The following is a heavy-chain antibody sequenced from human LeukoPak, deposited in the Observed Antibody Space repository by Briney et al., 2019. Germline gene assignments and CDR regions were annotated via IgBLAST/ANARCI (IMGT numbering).Heavy chain of an antibody. CDR2: IWYDGSNK. D-gene: IGHD3-10*01. CDR3: ARDRGESYFDY. V-gene: IGHV3-33*01. J-gene: IGHJ4*02. Sequence: PGGSLRVSCAASGFTFSSYGMHWVRQAPGKGLQWVAFIWYDGSNKYYADSVKGRFTISRDNSKNTLYLQINSLRAEDTAVYYCARDRGESYFDYWGQGTLVTVSS. CDR1: GFTFSSYG.